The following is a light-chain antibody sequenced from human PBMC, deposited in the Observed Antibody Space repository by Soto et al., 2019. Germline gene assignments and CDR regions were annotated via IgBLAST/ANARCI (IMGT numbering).Light chain of an antibody. Sequence: DIQMTQSPSSLSASVGDRVTITCRASQSISSYLNWYQQKPGKAPKLLIYAASSLQSGVPSRFRGSGSGTDVTLTISSLQPEDFATYYCQQSYSTRRTFGQGTKVEIK. CDR2: AAS. CDR3: QQSYSTRRT. CDR1: QSISSY. J-gene: IGKJ1*01. V-gene: IGKV1-39*01.